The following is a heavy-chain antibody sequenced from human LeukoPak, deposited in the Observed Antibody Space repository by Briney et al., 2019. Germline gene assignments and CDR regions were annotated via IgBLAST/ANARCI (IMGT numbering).Heavy chain of an antibody. Sequence: PSETLSLTCTVSGGSISSYYWNWIRQPPGKGLEWIGYIYYSGSTNYNPSLNSRVTISVDTSKNQFSLKLTSVTAADTAVYYCARRSDSWEVPLDIWGQGTMVTVSS. CDR2: IYYSGST. CDR3: ARRSDSWEVPLDI. CDR1: GGSISSYY. V-gene: IGHV4-59*08. D-gene: IGHD6-13*01. J-gene: IGHJ3*02.